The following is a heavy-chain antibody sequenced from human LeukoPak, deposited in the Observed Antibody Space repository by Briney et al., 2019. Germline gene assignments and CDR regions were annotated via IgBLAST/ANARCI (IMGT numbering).Heavy chain of an antibody. V-gene: IGHV1-18*01. D-gene: IGHD5-12*01. CDR2: ISAYNGNT. CDR3: ARPVVATTPPYYYYYMDV. J-gene: IGHJ6*03. CDR1: GYTFTTYG. Sequence: ASVKVSCKASGYTFTTYGISWVRQAPGQGLEWMGWISAYNGNTNYAQKLQGRVTMTTDTSTSTAYMELRSLRPDDTAVYYCARPVVATTPPYYYYYMDVWGKGTTVTISS.